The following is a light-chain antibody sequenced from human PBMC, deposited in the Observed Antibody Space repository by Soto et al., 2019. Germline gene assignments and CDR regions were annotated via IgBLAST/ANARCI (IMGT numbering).Light chain of an antibody. Sequence: EIVRTQSPPTLSVSPGERATRSGRASQRISTNVAWYQHKPGQAPRLLIYSASTRATGIPARFSGSGSGTDFTLTISRLEPEDFAVYYCQQYGDSPWTFGQGTKVDI. V-gene: IGKV3-15*01. CDR3: QQYGDSPWT. CDR2: SAS. J-gene: IGKJ1*01. CDR1: QRISTN.